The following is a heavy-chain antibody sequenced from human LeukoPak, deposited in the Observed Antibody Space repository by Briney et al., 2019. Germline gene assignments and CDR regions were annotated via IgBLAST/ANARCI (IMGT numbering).Heavy chain of an antibody. CDR3: ARHLFGRLVFDY. J-gene: IGHJ4*02. Sequence: PSETLSLTCTVSGGSISSYYWSWIRQPPGKGLEWIGYIYTSGSTNYNPSLKSRVTISVDTSKNQFSLKLSSVTAADTAVYYCARHLFGRLVFDYWGQGTLVTVSS. V-gene: IGHV4-4*09. CDR2: IYTSGST. D-gene: IGHD3/OR15-3a*01. CDR1: GGSISSYY.